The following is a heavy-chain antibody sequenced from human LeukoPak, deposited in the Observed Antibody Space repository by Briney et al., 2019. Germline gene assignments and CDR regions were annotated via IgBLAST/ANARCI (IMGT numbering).Heavy chain of an antibody. CDR1: GGTFSSYA. D-gene: IGHD2-15*01. V-gene: IGHV1-69*13. CDR3: AREGCSGGSCYSTYYGMDV. CDR2: IIPIFGTA. J-gene: IGHJ6*02. Sequence: SVKVSCKASGGTFSSYAISWVRQAPGQGLEWMGGIIPIFGTANYAQKFQGRVTITADESTSTAYMELSSLRSEDTAVYYCAREGCSGGSCYSTYYGMDVWGQGTTVTVSS.